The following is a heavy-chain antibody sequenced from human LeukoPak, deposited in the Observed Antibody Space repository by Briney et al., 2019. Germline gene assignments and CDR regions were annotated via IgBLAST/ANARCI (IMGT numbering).Heavy chain of an antibody. Sequence: GRSLRLSCAASGFTVSSNYMSWVRQAPGKGLEWVSVIYSGGSTYYADSVKGRFTISRHNSKNTLYLQMNSLRAEDTAVYYCASGYSSSSTGNDYWGQGTLVTVSS. J-gene: IGHJ4*02. CDR3: ASGYSSSSTGNDY. D-gene: IGHD6-6*01. V-gene: IGHV3-53*04. CDR2: IYSGGST. CDR1: GFTVSSNY.